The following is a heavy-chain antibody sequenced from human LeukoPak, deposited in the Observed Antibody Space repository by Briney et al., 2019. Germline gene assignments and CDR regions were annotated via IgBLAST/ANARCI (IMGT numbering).Heavy chain of an antibody. CDR2: ISSSSTTI. J-gene: IGHJ5*02. V-gene: IGHV3-48*01. Sequence: GGSLRPSCAASGFTFTTYSMNWVRQAPGKGLEWVSYISSSSTTIYYADSVKGRFTISRDNAKNSLYLQMNSLRAEDTAVYYCARGLYDCSSTSCYFGFDPWGQGILVTVSS. CDR1: GFTFTTYS. D-gene: IGHD2-2*01. CDR3: ARGLYDCSSTSCYFGFDP.